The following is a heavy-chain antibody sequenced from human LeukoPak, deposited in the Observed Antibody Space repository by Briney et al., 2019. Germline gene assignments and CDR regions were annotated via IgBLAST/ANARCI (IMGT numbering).Heavy chain of an antibody. D-gene: IGHD2-2*01. CDR3: ARRCSSNSCPFEY. V-gene: IGHV5-10-1*01. Sequence: GESLKISCKGSGYSFTSYWITWVRQMPGKGLEWMGRMDPSDSYSNYSPSFQGHVTISADKSISTAYLQWGSLKASDTAMYYCARRCSSNSCPFEYWGQGTLVTVSS. J-gene: IGHJ4*02. CDR1: GYSFTSYW. CDR2: MDPSDSYS.